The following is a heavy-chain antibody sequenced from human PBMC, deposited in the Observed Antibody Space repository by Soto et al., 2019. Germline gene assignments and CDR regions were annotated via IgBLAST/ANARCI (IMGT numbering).Heavy chain of an antibody. J-gene: IGHJ6*03. Sequence: ASVKVSCKVSGYTLTELSMHWVRQAPGKGLEWMGGFDAGNGKTIYSQKFQGRVTITRDTSASTAYMELSSLRSEDTAVYYCARDPVRAVAGSYYYYMDVWGKGTTVTVSS. V-gene: IGHV1-24*01. CDR2: FDAGNGKT. CDR1: GYTLTELS. CDR3: ARDPVRAVAGSYYYYMDV. D-gene: IGHD6-19*01.